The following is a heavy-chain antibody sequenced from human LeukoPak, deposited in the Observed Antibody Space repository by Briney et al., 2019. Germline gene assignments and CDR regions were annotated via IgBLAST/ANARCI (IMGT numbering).Heavy chain of an antibody. Sequence: ASVKVSCKVSGYTLTELSMHWVRQAPGKGLEWMGGFDPEDGETIYAQKFQGRVTMTEDTSTDTAYMELSSLRSEDTAVYYCATAKKWELPPNFDSWGQGTLVTVSS. CDR1: GYTLTELS. D-gene: IGHD1-26*01. CDR3: ATAKKWELPPNFDS. CDR2: FDPEDGET. J-gene: IGHJ4*02. V-gene: IGHV1-24*01.